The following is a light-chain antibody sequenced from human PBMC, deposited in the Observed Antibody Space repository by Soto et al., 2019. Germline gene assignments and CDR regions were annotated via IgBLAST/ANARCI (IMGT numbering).Light chain of an antibody. Sequence: EIVLTQSPATLSLSPGERATLSCRASQSVSSYLAWYQQKPGQAPRLLIYDASNRATGIPAGFSGSGSGTDVTLTISRLEPEDFAVYYCQQSSNWPPTFGGGTKVEIK. V-gene: IGKV3-11*01. CDR1: QSVSSY. J-gene: IGKJ4*01. CDR2: DAS. CDR3: QQSSNWPPT.